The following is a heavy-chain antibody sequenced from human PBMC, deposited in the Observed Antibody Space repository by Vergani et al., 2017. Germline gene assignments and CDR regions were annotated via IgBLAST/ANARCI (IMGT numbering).Heavy chain of an antibody. CDR2: IYYSGST. CDR3: ARNSGVYCWVSYEAWFAP. J-gene: IGHJ5*02. CDR1: GYSIRSGYY. D-gene: IGHD3-16*01. Sequence: QVQLQESGPGLVTPSETLSLTCTVSGYSIRSGYYWGWILQPPGKGLEWSGSIYYSGSTYYNPSLKSRVTISVDTSKNQFSLKLSSATAADTAVYYCARNSGVYCWVSYEAWFAPWGQGTLVTVSS. V-gene: IGHV4-38-2*02.